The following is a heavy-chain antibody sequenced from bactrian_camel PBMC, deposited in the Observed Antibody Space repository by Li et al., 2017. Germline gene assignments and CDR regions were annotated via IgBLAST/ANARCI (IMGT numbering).Heavy chain of an antibody. Sequence: HVQLVESGGGSVQAGGSLRLSCVVSGFSGSSNFIGWFRQAPGKVRELVGKMDSDGSTTYSDSVKGRFTISKDNSKNTLYLQMDSLEPGDTAMYYCATVPRPGSCRGHLFGYWGPGTQVTVS. CDR1: GFSGSSNF. D-gene: IGHD6*01. CDR2: MDSDGST. V-gene: IGHV3S55*01. CDR3: ATVPRPGSCRGHLFGY. J-gene: IGHJ6*01.